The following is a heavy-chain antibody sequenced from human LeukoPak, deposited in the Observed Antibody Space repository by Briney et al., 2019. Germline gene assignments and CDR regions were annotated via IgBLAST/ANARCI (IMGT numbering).Heavy chain of an antibody. D-gene: IGHD2-2*01. V-gene: IGHV4-4*07. CDR2: IYTSGST. J-gene: IGHJ3*02. CDR3: ARYRYCSSTNCYPGEGWDAFDT. Sequence: SETLSLTCTVSGGSISSYHWSWIRQPAGKGLEWIGRIYTSGSTNYNPSLKSRVTMSVDTSKNQFSLKLSSVTAADTAVYYCARYRYCSSTNCYPGEGWDAFDTWGQGTMVTVSS. CDR1: GGSISSYH.